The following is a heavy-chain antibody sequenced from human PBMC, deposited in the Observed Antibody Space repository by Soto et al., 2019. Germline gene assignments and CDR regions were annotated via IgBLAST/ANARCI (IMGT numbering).Heavy chain of an antibody. CDR3: ARSHPGGYHYYYGIDV. Sequence: PGGSLRLSCAASGFTVSSNYMSWVRQAPGKGLEWVSVIYSGGSTYYADSVKGRFTISRDNSKNTLYLQMNSLRAEDTAVYYCARSHPGGYHYYYGIDVWGQGTTVTVSS. V-gene: IGHV3-66*01. CDR2: IYSGGST. D-gene: IGHD3-22*01. J-gene: IGHJ6*02. CDR1: GFTVSSNY.